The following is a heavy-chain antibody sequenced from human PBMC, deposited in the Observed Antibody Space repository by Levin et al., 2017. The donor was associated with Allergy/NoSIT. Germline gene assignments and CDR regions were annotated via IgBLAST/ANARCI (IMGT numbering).Heavy chain of an antibody. Sequence: GSLRLSCDVSGGSISSSFWWTWVRQPPGMGLEWIGEILHSGKTNYNPSLKSRVTISVDKPKNQFSLNLTAVTAADTAVYYCARGDRMIRTVMFQSYFDSWGRGTLVTVSS. V-gene: IGHV4-4*02. J-gene: IGHJ4*02. D-gene: IGHD3-10*01. CDR3: ARGDRMIRTVMFQSYFDS. CDR1: GGSISSSFW. CDR2: ILHSGKT.